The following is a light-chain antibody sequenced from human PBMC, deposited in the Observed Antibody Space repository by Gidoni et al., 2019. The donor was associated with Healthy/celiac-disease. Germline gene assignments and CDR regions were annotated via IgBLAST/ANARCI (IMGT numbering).Light chain of an antibody. J-gene: IGLJ3*02. Sequence: QSVLTQPHSASGTPGQRVTISCSGSRSNIGSNTVNWYQQLPGTAPKLLIYSNNQRPSGVPDRFSGSKSGTSASLAISGLQSEDEADYYCAAWDDSLNGRWVFGGGTKLTVL. CDR3: AAWDDSLNGRWV. V-gene: IGLV1-44*01. CDR1: RSNIGSNT. CDR2: SNN.